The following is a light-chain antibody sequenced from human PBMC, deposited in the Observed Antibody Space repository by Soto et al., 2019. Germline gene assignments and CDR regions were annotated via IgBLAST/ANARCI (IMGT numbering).Light chain of an antibody. J-gene: IGKJ5*01. Sequence: EIVLTQSPATLSLSPGERATLSCRASQSVSSYLAWYQQKPGQAPRLLIYAASNRATGIPARFSGSGSGTDFTLTISSLEPKDFAVYYCQQGGTFGQGTRLEIK. CDR2: AAS. CDR1: QSVSSY. V-gene: IGKV3-11*01. CDR3: QQGGT.